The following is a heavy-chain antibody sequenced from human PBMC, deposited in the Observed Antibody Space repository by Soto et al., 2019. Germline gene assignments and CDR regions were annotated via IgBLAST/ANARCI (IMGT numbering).Heavy chain of an antibody. Sequence: SVKVSCKASGGTFSSYAISWVRQAPGQGLEWMGGIIPIFGTANYAQKFQGRVTITADESTSTAYMELSSLRSEDTAVYYCARGDCSGGSCYRPVNFDYWGQGTLVTVSS. J-gene: IGHJ4*02. D-gene: IGHD2-15*01. CDR3: ARGDCSGGSCYRPVNFDY. V-gene: IGHV1-69*13. CDR1: GGTFSSYA. CDR2: IIPIFGTA.